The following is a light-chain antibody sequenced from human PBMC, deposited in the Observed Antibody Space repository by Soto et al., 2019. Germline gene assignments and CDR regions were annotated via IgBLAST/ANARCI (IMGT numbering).Light chain of an antibody. CDR2: GAF. J-gene: IGKJ1*01. Sequence: EIVMTQSPVTLSVSPGERVTLSCRASQSVSSNLAWYQQKPGQAPSLLIYGAFTRATGIPARFSGTGSGTQFTLTISSLQSEDFSLYYCQQYNDWPLTFSQGTKV. V-gene: IGKV3-15*01. CDR1: QSVSSN. CDR3: QQYNDWPLT.